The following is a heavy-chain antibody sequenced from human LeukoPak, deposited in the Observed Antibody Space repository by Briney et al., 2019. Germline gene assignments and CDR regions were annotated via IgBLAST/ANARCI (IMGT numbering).Heavy chain of an antibody. CDR3: ARDRSSGYYWFDY. Sequence: GGSLRLSCAASGFTVSSNYMSWVRQAPGKGLEWVSVIYSGDSTYYADSVKGRFTISRDNSKNTLYLQMNSLRAEDTAVYYCARDRSSGYYWFDYWGQGTLVTVSS. CDR2: IYSGDST. CDR1: GFTVSSNY. D-gene: IGHD3-22*01. J-gene: IGHJ4*02. V-gene: IGHV3-66*02.